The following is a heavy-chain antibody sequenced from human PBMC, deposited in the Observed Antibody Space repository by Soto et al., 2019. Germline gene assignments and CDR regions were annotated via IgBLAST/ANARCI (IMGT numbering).Heavy chain of an antibody. J-gene: IGHJ4*02. CDR2: INPDSGGT. D-gene: IGHD4-17*01. V-gene: IGHV1-2*02. CDR1: RHCFSAEH. Sequence: ASAKVSFKAFRHCFSAEHLYAGRQAPGQGLEWMGLINPDSGGTKYTQKCQVRVTMTRDTSIRTAYRELSGLTYDDTAVYYCTGKFRDYNFDYWGQGTLVTVSS. CDR3: TGKFRDYNFDY.